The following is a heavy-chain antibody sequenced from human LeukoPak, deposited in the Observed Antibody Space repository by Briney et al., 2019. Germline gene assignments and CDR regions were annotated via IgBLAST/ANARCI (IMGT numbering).Heavy chain of an antibody. CDR1: GFTFSSYS. J-gene: IGHJ6*03. D-gene: IGHD2-2*01. Sequence: GGSLRLSCAASGFTFSSYSMNWVRQAPGKGLEWVSYISSSSSTIYYADSVKGRFTISRDNAKNSLYLQMNSLRAEDTAVYYCAREGDCSSTSCYWDYYYYMDVWGKGTTVTVSS. CDR2: ISSSSSTI. CDR3: AREGDCSSTSCYWDYYYYMDV. V-gene: IGHV3-48*01.